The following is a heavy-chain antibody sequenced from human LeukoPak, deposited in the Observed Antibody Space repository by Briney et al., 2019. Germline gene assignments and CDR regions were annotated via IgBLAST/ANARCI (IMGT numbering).Heavy chain of an antibody. V-gene: IGHV4-34*01. CDR2: INHSGST. CDR1: GGSFSGYY. Sequence: SETLSLTCAVYGGSFSGYYWSWIRQPPGKGLEWIGEINHSGSTNYNPSLKSRVTISVDTSKNQFSLKLSSVTAADTAVYYCAREVRWFDPLGQWTIVTVYS. CDR3: AREVRWFDP. J-gene: IGHJ5*02.